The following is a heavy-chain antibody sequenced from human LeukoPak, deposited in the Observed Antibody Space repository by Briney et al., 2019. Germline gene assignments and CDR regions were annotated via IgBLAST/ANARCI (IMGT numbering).Heavy chain of an antibody. V-gene: IGHV4-4*02. J-gene: IGHJ3*02. CDR3: ASPSGRQYADALDI. D-gene: IGHD1-26*01. Sequence: PSGTLSLTCRVSGASIRSTHWWTWVRQPPGKGLEWIGEIYHNGNTEYNPSLSSRLLISVDKSKNQFSLKLTSVTAADTAMYYCASPSGRQYADALDIWGQGRMVIVSS. CDR1: GASIRSTHW. CDR2: IYHNGNT.